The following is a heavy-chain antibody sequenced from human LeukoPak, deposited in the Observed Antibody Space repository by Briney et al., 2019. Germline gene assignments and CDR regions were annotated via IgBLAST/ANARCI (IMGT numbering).Heavy chain of an antibody. CDR2: ISGSGGST. CDR3: AKRDSSSWYSLDY. Sequence: PGGSLRLSCAASGFTFSSYAMSWVRQAPGKGLEWVSAISGSGGSTYYADSVKGRFTISRDNSKNTLYLQMSSLRAEDTAVYYCAKRDSSSWYSLDYWGQGTLVTVSS. V-gene: IGHV3-23*01. D-gene: IGHD6-13*01. CDR1: GFTFSSYA. J-gene: IGHJ4*02.